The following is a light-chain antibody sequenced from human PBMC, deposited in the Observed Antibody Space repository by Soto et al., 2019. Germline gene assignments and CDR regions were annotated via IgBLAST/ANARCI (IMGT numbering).Light chain of an antibody. Sequence: EMVMTQSPATLSVSPGERVILSCRASRSVGTTLAWYQQKPGQAPRLLIYGASTRATGIPARFSGSGSGTDFTLTISSLQSEDFAVYYCHQYNNWPDMYTFGQGTKLEIK. J-gene: IGKJ2*01. CDR3: HQYNNWPDMYT. CDR2: GAS. V-gene: IGKV3-15*01. CDR1: RSVGTT.